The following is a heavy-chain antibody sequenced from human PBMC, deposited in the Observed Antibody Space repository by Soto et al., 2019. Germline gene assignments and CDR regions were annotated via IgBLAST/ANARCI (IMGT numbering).Heavy chain of an antibody. CDR2: IIPIFPTP. CDR3: ARDKDRLQLGGNYSYIMDV. Sequence: QVQLVQSGAEVKKPGSSVKISCKASGGTFRTAAFSWVRQAPGQGLEWMGGIIPIFPTPDYAQKFQGRVTXTXDXXTTTTYMEMTSLRSEDTAIYYCARDKDRLQLGGNYSYIMDVWGQGTTVTVSS. D-gene: IGHD1-1*01. V-gene: IGHV1-69*05. J-gene: IGHJ6*02. CDR1: GGTFRTAA.